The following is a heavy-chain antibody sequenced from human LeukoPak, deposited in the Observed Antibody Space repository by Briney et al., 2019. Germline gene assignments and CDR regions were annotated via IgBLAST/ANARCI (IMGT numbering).Heavy chain of an antibody. CDR1: GISFRNEW. V-gene: IGHV3-7*01. Sequence: GGSLRLSCAASGISFRNEWMSWVRQAPGKGLEWVANINQDGSETHYVDSVKGRFTISRDNAKNSLFLQMNSLRVEDTAVYYCARTYCSGGTCYEVSTYWGQGTLVTVSS. CDR3: ARTYCSGGTCYEVSTY. CDR2: INQDGSET. J-gene: IGHJ4*02. D-gene: IGHD2-15*01.